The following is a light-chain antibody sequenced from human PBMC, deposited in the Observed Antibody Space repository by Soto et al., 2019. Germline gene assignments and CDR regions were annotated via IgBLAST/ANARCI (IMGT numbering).Light chain of an antibody. CDR2: DVT. V-gene: IGLV2-14*01. J-gene: IGLJ2*01. CDR1: SSDVGAYDF. Sequence: QSALTQPASVSGSPGQSITISCTGTSSDVGAYDFVSWYQHSPGKAPKLVTFDVTHRPPGISDRFSGSKSANTASLTISGLQAADEAFYYCSSYTTRSTLVFGRGTKLTVL. CDR3: SSYTTRSTLV.